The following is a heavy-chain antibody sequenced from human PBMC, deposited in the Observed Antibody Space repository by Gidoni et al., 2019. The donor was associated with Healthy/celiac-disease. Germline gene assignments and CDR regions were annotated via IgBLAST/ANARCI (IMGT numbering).Heavy chain of an antibody. Sequence: QVQLVASGGGVVQPGRSLRLSCAASGFTFSSYGMHWVRQAPGKGLEWVALISYDGSNKYYADSVKGRFTISRDNSKNTLYLQMNSLRAEDTAVYYCLGGRVPYGDYPFDYWGQGTLVTVSS. D-gene: IGHD4-17*01. CDR1: GFTFSSYG. CDR2: ISYDGSNK. CDR3: LGGRVPYGDYPFDY. J-gene: IGHJ4*02. V-gene: IGHV3-30*03.